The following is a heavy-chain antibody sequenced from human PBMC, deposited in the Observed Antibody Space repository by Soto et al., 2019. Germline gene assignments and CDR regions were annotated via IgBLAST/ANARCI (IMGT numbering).Heavy chain of an antibody. V-gene: IGHV2-70*01. CDR2: IDWDDDK. D-gene: IGHD6-6*01. J-gene: IGHJ4*02. CDR1: GFSLSTSGMC. Sequence: GLTLVRPTQDLALSCTFSGFSLSTSGMCVSWIRQPPGKSLEWLALIDWDDDKYYSTSLKTRLTISKDTSKNQVVLTMTNMDPVDTATYYCARISYDQGSSFFDYWGQGTLVTVSS. CDR3: ARISYDQGSSFFDY.